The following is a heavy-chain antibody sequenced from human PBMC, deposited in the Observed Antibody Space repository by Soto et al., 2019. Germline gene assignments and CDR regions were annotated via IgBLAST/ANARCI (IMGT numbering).Heavy chain of an antibody. D-gene: IGHD5-12*01. CDR1: GGSISSYY. CDR3: ARHDPAYSGYEYCFDY. V-gene: IGHV4-59*08. Sequence: QVQLQESGPGLVKPSVTLSLTCTVSGGSISSYYWSWIRQPPGKRLEWIGYIYYTGSTKYNPSLKRRLTTSEDTSNNQFSLKLSSVTAADTAMYCCARHDPAYSGYEYCFDYLGQGTLVTVSS. CDR2: IYYTGST. J-gene: IGHJ4*02.